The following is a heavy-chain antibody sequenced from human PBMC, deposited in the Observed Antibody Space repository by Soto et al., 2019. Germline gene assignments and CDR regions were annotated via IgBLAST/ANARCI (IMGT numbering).Heavy chain of an antibody. Sequence: QGQLVQSGAEVKKPGASVKVSCKASGYTFTRYDINWVRQATGQGLEWMGWMNPNSGNTGYAQKFQGRVTMTRDTSKSTAYMELSSLRSEDMAVYYCTGQWLDYGDYWGQGTLVTVSS. J-gene: IGHJ4*02. CDR2: MNPNSGNT. D-gene: IGHD6-19*01. V-gene: IGHV1-8*01. CDR3: TGQWLDYGDY. CDR1: GYTFTRYD.